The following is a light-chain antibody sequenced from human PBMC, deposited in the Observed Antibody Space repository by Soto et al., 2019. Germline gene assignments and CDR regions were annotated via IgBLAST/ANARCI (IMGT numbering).Light chain of an antibody. J-gene: IGKJ3*01. Sequence: IQLTQSPSSLSASIGDRVTITCRASQGIGNYLAWYQQKPGKAPMLLIYAASTLQSGVTSRFSGSGSGTDFTLTFNLLQPEDFASYYCQQSKSYPLTFGPGTAVDI. CDR2: AAS. CDR1: QGIGNY. CDR3: QQSKSYPLT. V-gene: IGKV1-9*01.